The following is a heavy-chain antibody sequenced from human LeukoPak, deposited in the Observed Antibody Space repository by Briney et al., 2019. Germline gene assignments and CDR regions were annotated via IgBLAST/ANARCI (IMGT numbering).Heavy chain of an antibody. D-gene: IGHD4-11*01. CDR2: IWYDGSNK. CDR3: ARDYSNPAPPDY. CDR1: GFTFSSYG. J-gene: IGHJ4*02. V-gene: IGHV3-33*01. Sequence: QPGGSLRLSCAASGFTFSSYGMHWVRQAPGKGLEWVAVIWYDGSNKYYADSVKGRFTISRDNSKNTLYLQMNSLRAEDTAVYYCARDYSNPAPPDYWGQGTLVTVSS.